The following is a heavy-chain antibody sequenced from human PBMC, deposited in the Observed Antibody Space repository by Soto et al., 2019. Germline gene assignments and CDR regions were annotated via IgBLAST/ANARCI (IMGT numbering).Heavy chain of an antibody. Sequence: VKVSCKASGCTFSDYFIHWVRQAPGQGFEWVGWINPKSRGTTYAQKFQGRVTMTRDTSISTAYMELSRLRSDDTAVYYCAKDGYDFWGQGTQVTVSKDGYDLWGQGTLVTVSS. J-gene: IGHJ4*02. CDR2: INPKSRGT. CDR3: AKDGYDFWGQGTQVTVSKDGYDL. D-gene: IGHD5-12*01. CDR1: GCTFSDYF. V-gene: IGHV1-2*02.